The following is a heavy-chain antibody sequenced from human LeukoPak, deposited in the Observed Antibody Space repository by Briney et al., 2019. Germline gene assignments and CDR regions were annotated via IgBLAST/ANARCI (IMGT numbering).Heavy chain of an antibody. D-gene: IGHD3-10*01. CDR2: ISYDGSNK. CDR1: GFTFSSYG. CDR3: AKWYGSGFLFDY. J-gene: IGHJ4*02. Sequence: GRSLRLSCAASGFTFSSYGMHWVRQAPGKGLEWVAVISYDGSNKYYADSVKGRFTISRDNSKNTLYLQMNSLRAEDTAVYYCAKWYGSGFLFDYWGQGTLVTVSS. V-gene: IGHV3-30*18.